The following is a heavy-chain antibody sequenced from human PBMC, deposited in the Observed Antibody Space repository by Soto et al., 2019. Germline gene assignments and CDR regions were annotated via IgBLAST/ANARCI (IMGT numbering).Heavy chain of an antibody. J-gene: IGHJ4*02. D-gene: IGHD3-10*01. V-gene: IGHV1-69*01. CDR3: VRGFDYYGTGGYHDY. CDR1: GGVFTNFA. Sequence: QVQLVQSGAEVKKPGSSVRVSCKASGGVFTNFAISWVRQAPGQGLEWMGEIIPFLNTSNYAQKVQGRITITADESTNTAYMHLSSLRSEDTAVYFCVRGFDYYGTGGYHDYWGQGTLVTVSP. CDR2: IIPFLNTS.